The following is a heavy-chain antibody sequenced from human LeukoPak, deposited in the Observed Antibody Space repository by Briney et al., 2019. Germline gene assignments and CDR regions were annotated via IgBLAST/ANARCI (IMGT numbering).Heavy chain of an antibody. CDR3: ARDDIVAVPAAMPFDY. CDR1: GYTFTSYG. CDR2: ISAYNGNT. J-gene: IGHJ4*02. Sequence: ASVKVSCKASGYTFTSYGISWVRQAPGQGLEWMGWISAYNGNTNYAQKLQGRVTMTTDTSTRTAYMELRSLRSDDTAVYYCARDDIVAVPAAMPFDYWGQGTLVTVSS. D-gene: IGHD2-2*01. V-gene: IGHV1-18*01.